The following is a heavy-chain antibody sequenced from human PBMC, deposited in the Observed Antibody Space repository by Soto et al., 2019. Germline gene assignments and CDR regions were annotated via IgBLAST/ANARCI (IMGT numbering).Heavy chain of an antibody. CDR1: GGTFSSYA. CDR2: IIPIFGTA. CDR3: ARDRRWRGYDSRYYCDY. D-gene: IGHD5-12*01. V-gene: IGHV1-69*01. Sequence: QVQLVQSGADVKKPGSSVKVSCKASGGTFSSYAISWVRQAPGQGLEWRGGIIPIFGTANYAQKFKGRVTITADDSTSTAYMELSSLRSEDTAVYYCARDRRWRGYDSRYYCDYLGQGTLVTVSA. J-gene: IGHJ4*02.